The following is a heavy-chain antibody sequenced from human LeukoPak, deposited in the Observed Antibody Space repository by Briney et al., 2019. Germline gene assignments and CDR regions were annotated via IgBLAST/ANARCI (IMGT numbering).Heavy chain of an antibody. V-gene: IGHV3-7*01. CDR1: GFTFSHYW. J-gene: IGHJ3*02. CDR2: IKEDGSDK. Sequence: PGGSLRLSCVASGFTFSHYWMSWVRQAPGKGLEWVANIKEDGSDKYYVDSVKGRFTISRDNAKNSLFLQMNSLRAEDTAVYYRARAHGAFEIWGQGTMVTVSS. CDR3: ARAHGAFEI.